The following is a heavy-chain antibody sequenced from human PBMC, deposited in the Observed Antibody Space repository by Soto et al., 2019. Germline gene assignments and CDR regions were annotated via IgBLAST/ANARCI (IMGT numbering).Heavy chain of an antibody. CDR3: AREGIAAAGTEYYYGMDV. V-gene: IGHV1-18*01. J-gene: IGHJ6*02. CDR2: ISAYNGNT. Sequence: ASVKVSCKASGYTLTSYGISWVRQAPGQGLEWMGWISAYNGNTNYAQKLQGRVTMTTDTSTSTAYMELRSLRSDDTAVYYCAREGIAAAGTEYYYGMDVWGQGTTVTVSS. CDR1: GYTLTSYG. D-gene: IGHD6-13*01.